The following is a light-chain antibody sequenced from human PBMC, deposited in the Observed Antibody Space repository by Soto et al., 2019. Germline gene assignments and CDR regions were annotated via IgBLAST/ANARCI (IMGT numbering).Light chain of an antibody. J-gene: IGLJ1*01. Sequence: QSVLTQPPSASGSPGQSVTISCTGTSSDVGNYNHVSWYQQHPGKAPKLIIYAVIKRPSGVPDRFSGSKSGNTASLTVSGLQAEDEAEYYCSSYAGSTNFAVFGSGTKLTVL. V-gene: IGLV2-8*01. CDR3: SSYAGSTNFAV. CDR1: SSDVGNYNH. CDR2: AVI.